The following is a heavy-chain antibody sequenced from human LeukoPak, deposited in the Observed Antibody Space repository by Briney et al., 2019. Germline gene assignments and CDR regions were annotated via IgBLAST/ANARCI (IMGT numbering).Heavy chain of an antibody. CDR3: ARVTMLRAFDI. J-gene: IGHJ3*02. D-gene: IGHD3-10*02. Sequence: ETSETLSLTCTVSGGSISSYYWSWIRQPPGKALEWIGYIYYSGSTQYNPSLKSGVTISVDTSKNQFSLKLSSVTAADTAIYYCARVTMLRAFDIWGQGTLVTDSS. CDR2: IYYSGST. CDR1: GGSISSYY. V-gene: IGHV4-59*01.